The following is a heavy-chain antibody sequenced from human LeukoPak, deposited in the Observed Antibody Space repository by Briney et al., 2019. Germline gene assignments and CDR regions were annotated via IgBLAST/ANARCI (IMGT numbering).Heavy chain of an antibody. CDR1: GGSISSYY. D-gene: IGHD2-15*01. CDR3: ARDPRWVGAFDI. J-gene: IGHJ3*02. CDR2: IYYSGST. V-gene: IGHV4-59*01. Sequence: PSETLSLTCTVSGGSISSYYWSWIRQPPGKGLEWIGYIYYSGSTNYNPSLKSRVTISVDTSKNQFSLKLSSVTAADTAVYYCARDPRWVGAFDIWGQGTMVTVSS.